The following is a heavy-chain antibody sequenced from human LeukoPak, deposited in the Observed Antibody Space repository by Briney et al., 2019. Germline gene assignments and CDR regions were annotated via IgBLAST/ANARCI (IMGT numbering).Heavy chain of an antibody. J-gene: IGHJ4*02. CDR1: GGSISSGGYY. Sequence: SQTLSLTCTVSGGSISSGGYYWSWIRQPPGKGLEWIGYIYHSGSTYYNPSLKSRVTISVDRSKNQFSLKLSSVTAADTAVYYCARGDFRVLVGATNLWGQGTLVTVSS. CDR3: ARGDFRVLVGATNL. CDR2: IYHSGST. V-gene: IGHV4-30-2*01. D-gene: IGHD1-26*01.